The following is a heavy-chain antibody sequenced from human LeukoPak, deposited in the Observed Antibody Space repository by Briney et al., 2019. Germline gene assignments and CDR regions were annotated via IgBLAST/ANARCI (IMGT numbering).Heavy chain of an antibody. CDR3: ASRWSGTTREDNY. D-gene: IGHD1-7*01. Sequence: PSQTLSLTCTVSGGSISSGDYYWSWIRQPPGKGLEWIGYIYYSGSTYYNPSLKSRVTISVDRSKNQFSLKLSSVTAADTAVYYCASRWSGTTREDNYWGQGTLVTVSS. V-gene: IGHV4-30-4*01. CDR1: GGSISSGDYY. J-gene: IGHJ4*02. CDR2: IYYSGST.